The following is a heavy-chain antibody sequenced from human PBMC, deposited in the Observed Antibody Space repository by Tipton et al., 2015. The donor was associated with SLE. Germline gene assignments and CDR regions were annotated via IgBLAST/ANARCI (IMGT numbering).Heavy chain of an antibody. CDR1: GGSLGSYY. CDR3: ARNLGPEWMATKRGYFDL. V-gene: IGHV4-59*01. J-gene: IGHJ2*01. Sequence: TLSLTCSVSGGSLGSYYWSWIRQPPGKGLEWIGSIYYTGTTNYNPSLKSRVSMSVDTSKNQFSLKLSSVTAADTAVYYCARNLGPEWMATKRGYFDLWGRGTLVSVSS. CDR2: IYYTGTT. D-gene: IGHD5-24*01.